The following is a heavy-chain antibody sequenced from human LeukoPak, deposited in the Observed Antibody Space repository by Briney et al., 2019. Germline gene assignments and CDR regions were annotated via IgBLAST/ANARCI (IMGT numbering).Heavy chain of an antibody. CDR2: ISGRSSHT. D-gene: IGHD3-16*01. CDR1: GFTFSSYA. V-gene: IGHV3-21*06. Sequence: GGSLRLSCAASGFTFSSYAMSWVRQAPGKGLEWISAISGRSSHTYYGDSVKGRLSISRDNAKNLLYLQMNGLGAEDTAVYYCGRAFPPLRTSSAGDLWGQGTLVTVSS. J-gene: IGHJ4*02. CDR3: GRAFPPLRTSSAGDL.